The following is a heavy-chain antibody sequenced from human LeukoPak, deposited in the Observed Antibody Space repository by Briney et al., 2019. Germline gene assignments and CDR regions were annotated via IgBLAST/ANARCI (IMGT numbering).Heavy chain of an antibody. Sequence: GRSLRLSCAASGFTFSSYGMHWVRQAPGKGLEWVAVIWYDGSNKYYADSVKGRFTISRDNSKNTLYLQMNSLRAEDTAVYYCAREKGDYESSGYYATTYYFDYWGQGTLVTVSS. CDR3: AREKGDYESSGYYATTYYFDY. V-gene: IGHV3-33*01. D-gene: IGHD3-22*01. CDR2: IWYDGSNK. CDR1: GFTFSSYG. J-gene: IGHJ4*02.